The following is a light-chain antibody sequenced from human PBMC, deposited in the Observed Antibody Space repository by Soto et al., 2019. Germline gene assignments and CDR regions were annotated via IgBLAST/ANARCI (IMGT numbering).Light chain of an antibody. J-gene: IGKJ1*01. Sequence: EIVLTQSPGTLSLSPGERATLSCRASQSVSSSYLAWYQQKPGQAPRLLIYGASSRATVIPDRFSGSRSGTDFTLTISRLEPDDFAVYYSHQYGSSPRTFGQGTQVEIK. V-gene: IGKV3-20*01. CDR1: QSVSSSY. CDR3: HQYGSSPRT. CDR2: GAS.